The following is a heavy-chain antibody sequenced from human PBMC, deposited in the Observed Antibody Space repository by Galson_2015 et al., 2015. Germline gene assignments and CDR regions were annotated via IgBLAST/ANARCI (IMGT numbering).Heavy chain of an antibody. V-gene: IGHV1-3*01. D-gene: IGHD3-3*01. Sequence: SVKVSCKASGYTFTSYAMHWVRQAPGQRLEWMGWINAGNGNTKYSQKFQGRVTITRDTSASTAYMELSSLRSEDTAVYYCARGSRITIFGVVIIGHWFDPWGQGTLVTVSS. CDR3: ARGSRITIFGVVIIGHWFDP. CDR2: INAGNGNT. CDR1: GYTFTSYA. J-gene: IGHJ5*02.